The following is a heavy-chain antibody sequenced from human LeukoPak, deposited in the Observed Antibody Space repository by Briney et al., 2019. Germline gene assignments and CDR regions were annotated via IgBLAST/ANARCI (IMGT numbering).Heavy chain of an antibody. J-gene: IGHJ4*02. CDR1: GFTFSNYA. D-gene: IGHD2-15*01. CDR2: ISDNGDRT. V-gene: IGHV3-64D*06. Sequence: PGGSLRPSCSASGFTFSNYAMHWVRQAPGQGLEYVSAISDNGDRTYYADSVKGRFTISRDNSKNTLYLQMSSLRTEDTAVYYCVRIFCSGGSCFYRDYWGQGTLVTVSS. CDR3: VRIFCSGGSCFYRDY.